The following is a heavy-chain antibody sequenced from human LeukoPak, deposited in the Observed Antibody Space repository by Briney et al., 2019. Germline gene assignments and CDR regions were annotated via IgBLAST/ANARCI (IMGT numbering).Heavy chain of an antibody. Sequence: GGSLRLSCAASGFTVGSNTMSWVRQAPGKGLEWVSIIYSGGSTSSAASVKGRFTISRDNSKNTLFLQMNSLRTEDTAVYYCARGGSYFDISGYYFYWGQGTLVT. CDR2: IYSGGST. J-gene: IGHJ4*02. D-gene: IGHD3-22*01. CDR3: ARGGSYFDISGYYFY. CDR1: GFTVGSNT. V-gene: IGHV3-66*01.